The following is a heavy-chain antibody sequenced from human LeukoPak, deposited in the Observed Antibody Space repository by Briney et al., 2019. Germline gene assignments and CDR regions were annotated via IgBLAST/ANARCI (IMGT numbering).Heavy chain of an antibody. V-gene: IGHV3-53*05. CDR1: GITVGTNY. J-gene: IGHJ4*02. Sequence: QPGGSLRLSCAASGITVGTNYMTWVRQAPGKGLEWVSVIHSGGTTSYVDSVKGRFTISRDNSKNTLYLQMNSLRAEDTAVYFCARVGGFYYFDHWGQGTLVTVSS. CDR2: IHSGGTT. CDR3: ARVGGFYYFDH. D-gene: IGHD2/OR15-2a*01.